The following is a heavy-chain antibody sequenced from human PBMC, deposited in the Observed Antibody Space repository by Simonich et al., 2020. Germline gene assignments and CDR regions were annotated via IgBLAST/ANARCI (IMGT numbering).Heavy chain of an antibody. CDR2: ISGSGGST. D-gene: IGHD1-26*01. V-gene: IGHV3-23*01. CDR1: GFTFISYA. Sequence: ELQLLESGGGLVQLGGSLRLSCAASGFTFISYAMSWVRKVQGKGREWGQTISGSGGSTYSADSVKRRFTISRDNSKNTLYLQMNSLRAEDTAVYYCAKDSSLVGATDWFDPWGQGTLVTVSS. CDR3: AKDSSLVGATDWFDP. J-gene: IGHJ5*02.